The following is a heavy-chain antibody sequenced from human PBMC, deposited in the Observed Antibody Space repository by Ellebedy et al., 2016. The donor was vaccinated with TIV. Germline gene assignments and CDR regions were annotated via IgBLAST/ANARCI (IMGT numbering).Heavy chain of an antibody. Sequence: AASVKVSCKASGFTFTSYGITWVRQAPGQGLEWMGWISAYNGDTNYAQKVQGRVTMTSDTSTSTAYMELRSLRSDDTAVYYCARGTTVVEYYFDYWGQGTLVTVSS. V-gene: IGHV1-18*01. CDR1: GFTFTSYG. D-gene: IGHD4-23*01. J-gene: IGHJ4*02. CDR3: ARGTTVVEYYFDY. CDR2: ISAYNGDT.